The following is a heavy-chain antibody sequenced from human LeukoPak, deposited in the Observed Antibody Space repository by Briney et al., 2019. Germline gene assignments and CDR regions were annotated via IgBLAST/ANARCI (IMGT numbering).Heavy chain of an antibody. CDR3: ARSGNVGSAYSPPDY. D-gene: IGHD3-22*01. CDR1: SYSISSGYY. V-gene: IGHV4-38-2*02. Sequence: SETLCLTCTVSSYSISSGYYWGWIRQPPGTGLEWIGSIYHSGSTFYKPSLKSRVTISIDTSKNQFSLKLNSVTAADTAIYYCARSGNVGSAYSPPDYWGQGTLVTVSS. CDR2: IYHSGST. J-gene: IGHJ4*02.